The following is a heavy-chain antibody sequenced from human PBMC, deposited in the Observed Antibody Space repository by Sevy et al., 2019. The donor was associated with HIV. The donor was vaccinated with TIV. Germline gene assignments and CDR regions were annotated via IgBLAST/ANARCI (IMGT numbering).Heavy chain of an antibody. J-gene: IGHJ4*02. CDR1: GYTFTSYG. CDR2: ISAYNGNT. Sequence: ASVKVSCKASGYTFTSYGISWVRQAPGQGLEWMGWISAYNGNTNYAQKLQGRVTMTTDTSTRKAYMERRSLRSDDTAVYYCAREPQYSSGWYVYWGQGTLVTVSS. V-gene: IGHV1-18*01. CDR3: AREPQYSSGWYVY. D-gene: IGHD6-19*01.